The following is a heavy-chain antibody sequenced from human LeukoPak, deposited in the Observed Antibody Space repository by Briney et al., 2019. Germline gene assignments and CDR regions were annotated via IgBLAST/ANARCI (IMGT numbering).Heavy chain of an antibody. CDR2: FSGSGGST. J-gene: IGHJ4*02. Sequence: GGSLRFSCAASGFTFSSYAMSWSPQAPGKGLNWVSAFSGSGGSTYYADSVKGRFTISRDNSKNTLYLQMNSLRAEDTAVYYCAKDRQGVRGVATIFWGQGTLVTVSS. CDR1: GFTFSSYA. V-gene: IGHV3-23*01. D-gene: IGHD5-12*01. CDR3: AKDRQGVRGVATIF.